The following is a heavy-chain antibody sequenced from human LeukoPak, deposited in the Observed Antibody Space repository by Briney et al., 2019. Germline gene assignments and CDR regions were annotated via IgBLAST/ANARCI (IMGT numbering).Heavy chain of an antibody. J-gene: IGHJ4*02. CDR2: MGTAGDT. D-gene: IGHD1-26*01. CDR3: AALGGSIY. Sequence: GGSLRLSCAASGFTFSSYDVHWVRQATGRGLEWVSAMGTAGDTYYAGSVKGRFTISREDAKNSFYLQMNSPRAGDTAVYYCAALGGSIYWGQGTVDTVSS. V-gene: IGHV3-13*01. CDR1: GFTFSSYD.